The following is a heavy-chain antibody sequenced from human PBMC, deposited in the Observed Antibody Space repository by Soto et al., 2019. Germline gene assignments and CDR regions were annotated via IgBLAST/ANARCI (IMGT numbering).Heavy chain of an antibody. Sequence: SETLSLTCAVSGGSISSSNWWSWVRQPPGKGLEWIGEIYHSGSTNYNPSLKSRVTTSVDKSKNQFSLKLSSVTAADTAVYYCARDPGGIAVAGTDDYWGQGTLVTVSS. V-gene: IGHV4-4*02. J-gene: IGHJ4*02. CDR3: ARDPGGIAVAGTDDY. CDR2: IYHSGST. CDR1: GGSISSSNW. D-gene: IGHD6-19*01.